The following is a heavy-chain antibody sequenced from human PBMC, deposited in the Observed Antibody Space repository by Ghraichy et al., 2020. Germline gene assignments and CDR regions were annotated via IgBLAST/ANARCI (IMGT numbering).Heavy chain of an antibody. CDR2: IYYSGST. V-gene: IGHV4-39*01. J-gene: IGHJ3*02. CDR3: ARLFYSSGWNGGAFDI. CDR1: GDSISSSSYY. D-gene: IGHD6-19*01. Sequence: SETLSLTCTVSGDSISSSSYYWGWIRQPPGKGLEWIGSIYYSGSTYSNPSLRSRVTISVDTSKNQFSLKLTSVTAADTAVYFCARLFYSSGWNGGAFDIWGQGTMVTVSS.